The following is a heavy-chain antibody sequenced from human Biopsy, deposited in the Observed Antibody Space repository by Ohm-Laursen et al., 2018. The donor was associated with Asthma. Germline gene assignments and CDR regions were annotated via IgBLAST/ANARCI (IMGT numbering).Heavy chain of an antibody. Sequence: SLRLSCTASGFTFSSYSMNWVRQAPGKGLEWVSYISSSSTIYYADSVKGRFTISRDSAKNSLYLQMNSLRDEDTAVYYCARMITIFGVVSRGMDVWGQGTTVTVSS. V-gene: IGHV3-48*02. CDR1: GFTFSSYS. D-gene: IGHD3-3*01. CDR3: ARMITIFGVVSRGMDV. J-gene: IGHJ6*02. CDR2: ISSSSTI.